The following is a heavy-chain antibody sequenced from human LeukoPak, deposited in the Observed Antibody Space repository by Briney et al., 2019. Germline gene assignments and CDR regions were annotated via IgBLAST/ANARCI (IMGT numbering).Heavy chain of an antibody. CDR3: ARGVYIAAAQYAY. J-gene: IGHJ4*02. Sequence: SETLSLTCTVSGGSISSYYWSWIRQPPGKGLEWIGYIYYSGTTNYNPSLKSRVTISVDTTKNQFSLKLSSVTAADTAVYYCARGVYIAAAQYAYWGQGTLVTVSS. CDR2: IYYSGTT. V-gene: IGHV4-59*01. CDR1: GGSISSYY. D-gene: IGHD6-13*01.